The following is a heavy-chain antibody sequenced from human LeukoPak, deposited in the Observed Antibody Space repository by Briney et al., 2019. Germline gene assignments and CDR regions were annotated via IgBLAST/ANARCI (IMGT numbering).Heavy chain of an antibody. Sequence: GGSLRLSCAASGFTFSSYSMTWVRQAPGKGLEWVSSISSSSSYIYYADSVKGRFTISRDNAKNSLYLQMNSLRAEDTAVYYCARASAGTPPVTYFDYWGQGTLVTVSS. CDR3: ARASAGTPPVTYFDY. CDR2: ISSSSSYI. CDR1: GFTFSSYS. J-gene: IGHJ4*02. V-gene: IGHV3-21*01. D-gene: IGHD6-13*01.